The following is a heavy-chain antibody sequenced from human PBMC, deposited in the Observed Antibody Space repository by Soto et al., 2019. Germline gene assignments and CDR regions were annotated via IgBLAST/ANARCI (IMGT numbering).Heavy chain of an antibody. CDR1: GGSLSGYY. CDR3: ARLGFWSGYGLYYYYGMDV. J-gene: IGHJ6*02. D-gene: IGHD3-3*01. Sequence: SETLSLTCAVYGGSLSGYYWSWIRQPPGKGLEWIGEINHSGSTNYNPSLKSRVTISVDTSKNQFSLKLSSVTAADTAVYYCARLGFWSGYGLYYYYGMDVWGQGTTVT. CDR2: INHSGST. V-gene: IGHV4-34*01.